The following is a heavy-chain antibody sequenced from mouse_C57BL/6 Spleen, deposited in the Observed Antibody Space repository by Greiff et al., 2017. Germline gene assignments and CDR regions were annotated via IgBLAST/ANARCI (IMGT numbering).Heavy chain of an antibody. CDR2: IDPSDSYT. V-gene: IGHV1-59*01. D-gene: IGHD1-1*01. CDR1: GYTFTSYW. CDR3: ARAHGSSYEYFDV. J-gene: IGHJ1*03. Sequence: QVQLQQSGAELVRPGTSVKLSCKASGYTFTSYWMHWVKQRPGQGLEWIGVIDPSDSYTNYNQKFKGKATLTVDTSSSTAYMQLSSLTSEDSAVYYCARAHGSSYEYFDVWGTGTTVTVSS.